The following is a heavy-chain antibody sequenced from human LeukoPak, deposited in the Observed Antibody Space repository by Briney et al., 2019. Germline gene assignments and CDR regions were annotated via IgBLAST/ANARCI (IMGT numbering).Heavy chain of an antibody. CDR3: ARVDYRGVTNFDP. D-gene: IGHD3-10*01. J-gene: IGHJ5*02. CDR2: ISYTGNT. CDR1: GGSISPYF. Sequence: SETLSLTCTVSGGSISPYFWSWIRQPPGKGLEWIGYISYTGNTNYNPSLKSRVTISVDTSKNQFSLQLTSVTAADTAVYYCARVDYRGVTNFDPWGQGTRLTVSS. V-gene: IGHV4-59*01.